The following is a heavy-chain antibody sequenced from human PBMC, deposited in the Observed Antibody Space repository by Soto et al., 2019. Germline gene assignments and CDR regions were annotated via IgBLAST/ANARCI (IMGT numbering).Heavy chain of an antibody. CDR3: ARSVKDYNDYA. V-gene: IGHV3-66*01. J-gene: IGHJ5*02. CDR2: IYSGGGT. Sequence: EVQVVESGGGLVQPGGSLRLSCAASGFTVSNHYMSWVRQAPGKGLEWVSVIYSGGGTQYADSVKGRFTISRDNSKNTLFLQMNSLRADDTAVYYCARSVKDYNDYAWGQGTLVTVSS. D-gene: IGHD4-17*01. CDR1: GFTVSNHY.